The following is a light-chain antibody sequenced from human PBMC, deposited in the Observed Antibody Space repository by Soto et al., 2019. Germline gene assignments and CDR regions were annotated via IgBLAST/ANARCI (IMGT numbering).Light chain of an antibody. Sequence: QSALTQPASVSGSPGQSITISCTGTSSDVGLYDYVSWYQQHPGKAPQLMIYAVSNRPSGVSNRFSASKSGNTASLFISGLQAEDEADYYCSSSTSDSSYVFGSGTKVTVL. J-gene: IGLJ1*01. CDR1: SSDVGLYDY. CDR3: SSSTSDSSYV. CDR2: AVS. V-gene: IGLV2-14*01.